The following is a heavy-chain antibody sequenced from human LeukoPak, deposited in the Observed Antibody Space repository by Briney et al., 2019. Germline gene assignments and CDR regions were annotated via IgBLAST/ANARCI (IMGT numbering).Heavy chain of an antibody. CDR3: ARHQCSGTRCYNFYFYGMDV. J-gene: IGHJ6*02. Sequence: SETLSLTCTVSGGSITSSIDYWGWVRQPPGKGLEWIATIYYSTSTQYNPSLKSRVTMSVDTSKNQFSLKLSSMTAADTAVYCCARHQCSGTRCYNFYFYGMDVWGQGTTVTVSS. V-gene: IGHV4-39*01. CDR1: GGSITSSIDY. CDR2: IYYSTST. D-gene: IGHD2-2*02.